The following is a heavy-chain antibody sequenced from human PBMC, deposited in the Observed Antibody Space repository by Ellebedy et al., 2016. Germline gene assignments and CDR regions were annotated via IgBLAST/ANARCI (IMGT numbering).Heavy chain of an antibody. V-gene: IGHV3-30-3*01. J-gene: IGHJ4*02. CDR1: GFTFSSYA. Sequence: GESLKISXAASGFTFSSYAMHWVRQAPGKGLEWVAVISYDGSNKYYADSVKGRFTISRDNSKNTLYLQMNSLRAEDTAVYYCAREYPELPFDYWGQGTLVTVSS. CDR2: ISYDGSNK. D-gene: IGHD1-14*01. CDR3: AREYPELPFDY.